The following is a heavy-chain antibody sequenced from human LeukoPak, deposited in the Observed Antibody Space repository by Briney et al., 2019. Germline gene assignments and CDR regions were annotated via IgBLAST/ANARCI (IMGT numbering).Heavy chain of an antibody. CDR3: ARERREQLLPPYTRSVTYFDY. Sequence: PSETLSLTCTVSGGSISSYYWSWIRQPAGKGLEWIGRIYISGSTNYNPSLKSRVTMSVDTSKNQFSLKLSSVTAADTAVYYCARERREQLLPPYTRSVTYFDYWGQGTLVTVSS. CDR2: IYISGST. CDR1: GGSISSYY. J-gene: IGHJ4*02. D-gene: IGHD2-2*01. V-gene: IGHV4-4*07.